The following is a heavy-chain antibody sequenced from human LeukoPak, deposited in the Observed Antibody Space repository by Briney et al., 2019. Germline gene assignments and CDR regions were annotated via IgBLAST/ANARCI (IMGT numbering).Heavy chain of an antibody. J-gene: IGHJ6*03. D-gene: IGHD3-3*01. V-gene: IGHV4-59*01. CDR3: ARGDFCSKSNCYLRPMDV. CDR2: IYYSGST. Sequence: PETLSHTCTVSGGSISYYYWNWIRQPPGKGLEWIGYIYYSGSTTYNPSLKSRVTMSVDTAKNQFSLKLRSVTAADTAIYYCARGDFCSKSNCYLRPMDVWGKGTTVTVSS. CDR1: GGSISYYY.